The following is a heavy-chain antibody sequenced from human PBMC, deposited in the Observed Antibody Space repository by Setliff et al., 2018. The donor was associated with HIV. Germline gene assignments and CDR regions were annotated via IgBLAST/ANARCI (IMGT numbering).Heavy chain of an antibody. CDR3: ARKSYYYDSGGYHNYMDV. J-gene: IGHJ6*03. Sequence: PGGSLRLSCAASGFTFSTYWMNWVRQAPGKGLEWVASIKHDGSERYYVDSVKGRFTISRDNDKNSLYLQMNSLRAADTAVYYCARKSYYYDSGGYHNYMDVWGKGTTVTVSS. CDR1: GFTFSTYW. D-gene: IGHD3-22*01. V-gene: IGHV3-7*01. CDR2: IKHDGSER.